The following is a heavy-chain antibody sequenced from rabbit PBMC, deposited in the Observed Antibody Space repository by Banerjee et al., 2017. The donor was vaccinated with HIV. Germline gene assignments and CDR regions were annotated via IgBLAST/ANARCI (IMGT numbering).Heavy chain of an antibody. CDR2: INTSSGNT. CDR1: GFSLSSYW. D-gene: IGHD6-1*01. CDR3: ARANYGGYGYTGL. V-gene: IGHV1S40*01. Sequence: QSLEESGGDLVKPEGSLTLTCTVSGFSLSSYWMSWVRQAPGKGLEWIGCINTSSGNTVYASWAKGRFTISRTSSTTVTLQMTSLTAADTATYFCARANYGGYGYTGLWGQGTLVTVS. J-gene: IGHJ4*01.